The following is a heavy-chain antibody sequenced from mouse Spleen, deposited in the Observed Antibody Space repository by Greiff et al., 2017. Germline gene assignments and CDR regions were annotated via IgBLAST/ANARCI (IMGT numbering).Heavy chain of an antibody. Sequence: EVHLVESGGGLVKPGGSLKLSCAASGFTFSSYAMSWVRQTPEKRLEWVATISDGGSYTYYPDNVKGRFTISRDNAKNNLYLQMSHLKSEDTAMYYCAREHYAMDYWGQGTSVTVSS. CDR2: ISDGGSYT. CDR3: AREHYAMDY. V-gene: IGHV5-4*01. J-gene: IGHJ4*01. CDR1: GFTFSSYA.